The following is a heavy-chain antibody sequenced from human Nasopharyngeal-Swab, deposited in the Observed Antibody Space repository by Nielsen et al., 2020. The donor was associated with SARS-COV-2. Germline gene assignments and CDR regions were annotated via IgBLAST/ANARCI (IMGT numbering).Heavy chain of an antibody. J-gene: IGHJ3*02. Sequence: GGSLRLSCAASGFTFSSYSMNWVRQAPGKGLEWVSSISSSSSYIYYADSVKGRFTISRDNAKNSLYLQMNSLRAEDTAVYYCARDRWGWLPIGDAFDIWGQGIMVTVSS. D-gene: IGHD2-21*01. CDR2: ISSSSSYI. V-gene: IGHV3-21*01. CDR3: ARDRWGWLPIGDAFDI. CDR1: GFTFSSYS.